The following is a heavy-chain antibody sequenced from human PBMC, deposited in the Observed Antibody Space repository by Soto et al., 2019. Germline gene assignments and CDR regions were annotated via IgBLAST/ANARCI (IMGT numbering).Heavy chain of an antibody. CDR2: IYSGGST. V-gene: IGHV3-66*02. CDR3: AREVETGTFDY. D-gene: IGHD7-27*01. Sequence: GGSLRLSYAASGFTVSSNYMSWVRQAPGKGLEWVSVIYSGGSTYYADSVKGRFTISRDNSKNTLYLQMNSLRAEDTAVYYCAREVETGTFDYWGQGTLVTVSS. J-gene: IGHJ4*02. CDR1: GFTVSSNY.